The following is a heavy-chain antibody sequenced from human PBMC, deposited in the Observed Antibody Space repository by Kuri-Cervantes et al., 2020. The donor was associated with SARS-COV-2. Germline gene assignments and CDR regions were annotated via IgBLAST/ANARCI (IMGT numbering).Heavy chain of an antibody. Sequence: GESLKISCAASGFAFSTYAMHCVRQVPGKGLEWVASLSFDATRTYYAGSVKGRFTISRDNSKNTLDLQMNSLRAEDTAVYYCARDPVIERWLADWYFDVWGRGTLVTVSS. J-gene: IGHJ2*01. D-gene: IGHD6-19*01. CDR2: LSFDATRT. CDR1: GFAFSTYA. CDR3: ARDPVIERWLADWYFDV. V-gene: IGHV3-30*07.